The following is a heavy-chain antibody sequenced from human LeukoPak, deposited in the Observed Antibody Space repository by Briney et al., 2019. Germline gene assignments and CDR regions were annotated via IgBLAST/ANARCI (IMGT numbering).Heavy chain of an antibody. V-gene: IGHV4-39*01. J-gene: IGHJ4*02. D-gene: IGHD3-10*01. Sequence: SETLSLTCTVSGGSIDSRSYYWAWIRQAPGKGLEWIGTIYHSGSTEYNPSLKSRVAIFVDTSKNQFSLILHSVAAADTAVYYCTRRSEFDNSHYHYFDYWGQGALVTVSS. CDR2: IYHSGST. CDR1: GGSIDSRSYY. CDR3: TRRSEFDNSHYHYFDY.